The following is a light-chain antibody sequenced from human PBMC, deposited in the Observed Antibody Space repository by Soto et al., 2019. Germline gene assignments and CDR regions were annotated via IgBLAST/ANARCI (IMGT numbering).Light chain of an antibody. Sequence: DIQMTQSPSTLSASVGDRVTITCRASQTISSWLAWYQQKPGKAPKLLIYKASSLESGVPSRFSGSGSGTEFTLTITGLQPDDFATYYCQQYNSSPLTFGGGTKVDTK. CDR2: KAS. J-gene: IGKJ4*01. CDR1: QTISSW. V-gene: IGKV1-5*03. CDR3: QQYNSSPLT.